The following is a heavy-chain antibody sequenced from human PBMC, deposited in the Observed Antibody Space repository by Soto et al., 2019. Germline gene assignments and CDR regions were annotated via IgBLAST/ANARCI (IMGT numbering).Heavy chain of an antibody. CDR3: AGDRAVCSGRSCYSPPDYYYYMDV. Sequence: QVQLQESGPGLVKPSETLSLTCTVSGVSISSSYWSWIRQPPGKGLEWIGYIYNSGSTNYNPSLMGRVIISVDTSKNQVSLGLSSVTAADTAVYYCAGDRAVCSGRSCYSPPDYYYYMDVWGNGTTVTVS. V-gene: IGHV4-59*01. CDR1: GVSISSSY. D-gene: IGHD2-15*01. CDR2: IYNSGST. J-gene: IGHJ6*03.